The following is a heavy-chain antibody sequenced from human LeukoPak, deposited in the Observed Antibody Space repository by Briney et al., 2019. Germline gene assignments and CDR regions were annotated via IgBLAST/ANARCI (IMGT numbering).Heavy chain of an antibody. J-gene: IGHJ2*01. CDR1: GFTFDDYA. Sequence: PGGSLRLSCAASGFTFDDYAMHWVRQAPGKGLEWVSGISWNSGSIGYADSVKGRFTISRDNAKNSLYLQMNSLRAEDTALYYCAKDKGYGGNSKGWYFDLWGRGTLVTVSS. CDR2: ISWNSGSI. CDR3: AKDKGYGGNSKGWYFDL. D-gene: IGHD4-23*01. V-gene: IGHV3-9*01.